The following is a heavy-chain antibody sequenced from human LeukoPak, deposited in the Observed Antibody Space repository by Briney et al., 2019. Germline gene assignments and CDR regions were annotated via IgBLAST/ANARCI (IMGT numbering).Heavy chain of an antibody. D-gene: IGHD3-9*01. V-gene: IGHV4-61*01. CDR3: ARQNYDILTGYHNWFDP. CDR2: IYYSGST. Sequence: SETLSLTCTVSGGSFSSGSYYWSWIRQPPGKGLEWIVYIYYSGSTNYNPSLKSRVTISVDTSKNQFSLKLSSVTAADTAVYYCARQNYDILTGYHNWFDPWGQGTLVTVSS. J-gene: IGHJ5*02. CDR1: GGSFSSGSYY.